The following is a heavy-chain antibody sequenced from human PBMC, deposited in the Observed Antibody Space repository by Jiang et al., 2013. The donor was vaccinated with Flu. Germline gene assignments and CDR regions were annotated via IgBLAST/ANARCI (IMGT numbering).Heavy chain of an antibody. V-gene: IGHV1-18*04. D-gene: IGHD2/OR15-2a*01. J-gene: IGHJ4*02. Sequence: SGAEVKKPGASVRVSCKASGNSFINYIITWVRQAPGQGLEWMGCVSGYNGYTQAAQKFQGRITMTTDSSTRTTYLELASLRSDDTALYYCTSMRLDYRGSAYWGQGALVTVSS. CDR3: TSMRLDYRGSAY. CDR2: VSGYNGYT. CDR1: GNSFINYI.